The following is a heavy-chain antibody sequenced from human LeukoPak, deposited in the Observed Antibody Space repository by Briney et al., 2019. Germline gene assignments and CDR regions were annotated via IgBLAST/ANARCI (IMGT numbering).Heavy chain of an antibody. J-gene: IGHJ4*02. CDR1: GFTFSSYA. CDR2: ISDTGGST. D-gene: IGHD2-8*01. CDR3: AKDTSIGRYCTNGVCSPFDY. V-gene: IGHV3-23*01. Sequence: GGSLRLSCAASGFTFSSYAMTWVRQAPGKGLEWVSAISDTGGSTYDADSVKGRFTISRDNSKNTLYPQMNSLRAEDTAVYYCAKDTSIGRYCTNGVCSPFDYWGQGTLITVSS.